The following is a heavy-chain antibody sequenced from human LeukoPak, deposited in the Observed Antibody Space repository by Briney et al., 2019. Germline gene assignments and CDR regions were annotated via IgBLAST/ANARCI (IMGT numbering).Heavy chain of an antibody. J-gene: IGHJ4*02. CDR3: AKSGGYGLIDY. D-gene: IGHD1-26*01. CDR1: GASVSGSNYC. Sequence: SETLSLTCAVSGASVSGSNYCWGWIRQPPGKGLEWIGNIYSSGSTYYNASLRSRVTISIGTSKNQFSLRLNSVTAADTAMYYCAKSGGYGLIDYWGQGTRVTVSS. CDR2: IYSSGST. V-gene: IGHV4-39*01.